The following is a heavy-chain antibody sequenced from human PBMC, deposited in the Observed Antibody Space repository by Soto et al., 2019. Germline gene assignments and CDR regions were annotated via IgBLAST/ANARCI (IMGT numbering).Heavy chain of an antibody. CDR3: ARESPITMIDY. Sequence: SETLSVTCTVSGGSISGGVCYWSWIRHHPGKGLEWIGYIYYSGSTYYNPSLKSRVTISVDTSKNQFSLKLSSVTAADTAVYYCARESPITMIDYWGQGTLVTVSS. D-gene: IGHD3-22*01. CDR2: IYYSGST. J-gene: IGHJ4*02. CDR1: GGSISGGVCY. V-gene: IGHV4-31*03.